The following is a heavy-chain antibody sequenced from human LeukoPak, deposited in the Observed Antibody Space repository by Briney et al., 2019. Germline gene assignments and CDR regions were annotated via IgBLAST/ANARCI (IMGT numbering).Heavy chain of an antibody. V-gene: IGHV3-23*01. J-gene: IGHJ5*02. Sequence: GGSLRLSCAASGFTFSSYAMSWVRQAPGKGLEWVSAISGSGGSTYYADSVKGRFTISRDNAKNSLYLQMNSLRAEDTAVYYCARDQGDYENWFDPWGQGTLVTVSS. CDR2: ISGSGGST. CDR1: GFTFSSYA. D-gene: IGHD4-17*01. CDR3: ARDQGDYENWFDP.